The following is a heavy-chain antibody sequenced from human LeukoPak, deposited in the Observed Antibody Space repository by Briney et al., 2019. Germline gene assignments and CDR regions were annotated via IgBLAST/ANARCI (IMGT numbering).Heavy chain of an antibody. CDR3: ARGSSGWSFDY. D-gene: IGHD6-19*01. J-gene: IGHJ4*02. Sequence: ASAKVSCKASGYTFANYGISWVRQAPGQGLEWMGWISVYNGNTNYAQKLQDRVTMTTDTSTSTAYMELRSLRSDDAAVCYCARGSSGWSFDYWGQGTLVTVSS. CDR2: ISVYNGNT. V-gene: IGHV1-18*01. CDR1: GYTFANYG.